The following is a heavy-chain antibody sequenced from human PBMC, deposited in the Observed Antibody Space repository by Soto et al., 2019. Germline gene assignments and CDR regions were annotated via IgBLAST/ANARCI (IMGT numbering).Heavy chain of an antibody. D-gene: IGHD1-26*01. CDR1: GFTFSSYA. J-gene: IGHJ4*02. CDR2: ISYDGSNK. Sequence: VQLVESGGGLVQPGRSLRLSCAASGFTFSSYAMHWVRQAPGKGLEWVAVISYDGSNKYYADSVKGRFTISRDNSKNTLYLQMNSLRAEDTAVYYCARDLEAWELQAFDYWGQGTLVTVSS. V-gene: IGHV3-30-3*01. CDR3: ARDLEAWELQAFDY.